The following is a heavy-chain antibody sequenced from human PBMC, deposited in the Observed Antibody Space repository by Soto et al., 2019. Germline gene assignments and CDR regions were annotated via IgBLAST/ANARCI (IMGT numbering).Heavy chain of an antibody. D-gene: IGHD3-3*01. CDR1: GFTFSSYA. CDR3: AKIITIFGVVTSGYMDV. CDR2: ISGSGGST. V-gene: IGHV3-23*01. Sequence: GSLRLSCAASGFTFSSYAMSWVRQAPGKGLEWVSAISGSGGSTYYADSVKGRFTISRDNSKNTLYLQMNSLRAEDTAVYYCAKIITIFGVVTSGYMDVWGKGTTVTVSS. J-gene: IGHJ6*03.